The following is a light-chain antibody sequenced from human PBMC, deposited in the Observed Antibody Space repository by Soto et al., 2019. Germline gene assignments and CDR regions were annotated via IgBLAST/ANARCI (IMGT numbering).Light chain of an antibody. CDR3: QHYNSYSEA. CDR2: KAS. J-gene: IGKJ1*01. Sequence: DIQMTQSPSTLSGSVGDRVAITCRARQTISSWLAWYQQKPGKAPKLLTYKASTLKSGVPSRFSGSGSGTEFTLTISSLQPDDFATYYCQHYNSYSEAFGQGTKVDIK. V-gene: IGKV1-5*03. CDR1: QTISSW.